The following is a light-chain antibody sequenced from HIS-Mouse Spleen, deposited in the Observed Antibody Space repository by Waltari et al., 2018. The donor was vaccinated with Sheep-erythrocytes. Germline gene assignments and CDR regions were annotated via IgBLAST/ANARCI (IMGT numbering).Light chain of an antibody. CDR2: VNS. J-gene: IGLJ3*02. Sequence: QSVLTQPPSVSGAPGQRFPISCTGSSSNIGAGYDVHWYQQLPGTAPNLLIYVNSNRPSGVPDRFSGSKSGTSASLAITGLQAEDEADYYCQSYDSSLSGWVFGGGTKLTVL. CDR3: QSYDSSLSGWV. V-gene: IGLV1-40*01. CDR1: SSNIGAGYD.